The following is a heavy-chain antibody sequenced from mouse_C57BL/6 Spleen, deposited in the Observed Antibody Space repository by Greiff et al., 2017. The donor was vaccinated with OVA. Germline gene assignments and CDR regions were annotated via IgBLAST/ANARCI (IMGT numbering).Heavy chain of an antibody. V-gene: IGHV1-54*01. Sequence: VQLQQSGAELVRPGTSVKVSCKASGYAFTNYLIEWVKQRPGQGLEWIGVINPGSGGTNYNEKFKGKATLTADKSSRTAYMQLSSLTSEDSAVYFCARGPNSFVDYWGQGTTLTVSS. CDR1: GYAFTNYL. J-gene: IGHJ2*01. D-gene: IGHD4-1*01. CDR3: ARGPNSFVDY. CDR2: INPGSGGT.